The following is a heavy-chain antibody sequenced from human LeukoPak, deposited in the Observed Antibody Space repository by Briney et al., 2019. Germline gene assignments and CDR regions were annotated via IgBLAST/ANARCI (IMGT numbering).Heavy chain of an antibody. CDR3: ATDSYYDSSGYLTRPYYFDY. CDR2: FDPEDGET. CDR1: GYILTELS. D-gene: IGHD3-22*01. Sequence: ASVKVSCKVSGYILTELSMHWVRQAPGKGLEWMGGFDPEDGETIYAQKFQGRVTMTEDTSTDTAYMELSSLRSEDTAVYYCATDSYYDSSGYLTRPYYFDYWGQGTLVTVSS. J-gene: IGHJ4*02. V-gene: IGHV1-24*01.